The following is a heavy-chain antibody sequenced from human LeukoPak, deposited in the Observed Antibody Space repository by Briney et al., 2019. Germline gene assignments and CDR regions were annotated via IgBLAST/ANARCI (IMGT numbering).Heavy chain of an antibody. CDR2: IYYSGST. CDR1: GGSISSGGHY. V-gene: IGHV4-31*03. J-gene: IGHJ4*02. Sequence: SQTLSLTCTVSGGSISSGGHYWSWIRQHPGKGLEWIGYIYYSGSTYYNPSLKSRVTISVDTSKNQFSLKLSSVTAADTAVYYCARGYYDSSGWYYFDYWGQGTLVTVSS. CDR3: ARGYYDSSGWYYFDY. D-gene: IGHD3-22*01.